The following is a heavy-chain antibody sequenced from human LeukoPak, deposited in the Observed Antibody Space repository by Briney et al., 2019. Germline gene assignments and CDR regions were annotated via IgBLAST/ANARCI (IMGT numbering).Heavy chain of an antibody. CDR1: GGSISSYY. CDR2: IYYSGST. Sequence: SETLSLTCTVSGGSISSYYWSWIRQPPGKGLEWIGYIYYSGSTNYNPSLKSRVTISVDTSKNQFSLKLSSVTAADTAVYYCARHRSGGTAPDRGGNWFDPWGQGTLVTVSS. V-gene: IGHV4-59*08. J-gene: IGHJ5*02. CDR3: ARHRSGGTAPDRGGNWFDP. D-gene: IGHD2-15*01.